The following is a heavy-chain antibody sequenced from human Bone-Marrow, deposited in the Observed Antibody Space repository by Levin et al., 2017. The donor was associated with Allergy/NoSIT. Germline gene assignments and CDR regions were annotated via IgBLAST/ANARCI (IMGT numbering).Heavy chain of an antibody. CDR1: GGSISIYY. D-gene: IGHD3-22*01. J-gene: IGHJ1*01. CDR2: INDSGYT. CDR3: AREDSSVDR. Sequence: SETLSLMCTISGGSISIYYWHWIRPAPGKGLEWIGYINDSGYTSYNPSLSSRLTISVDTSRTQFFLSLRSVTAADTAFYSCAREDSSVDRWGEGTLVTVSS. V-gene: IGHV4-59*01.